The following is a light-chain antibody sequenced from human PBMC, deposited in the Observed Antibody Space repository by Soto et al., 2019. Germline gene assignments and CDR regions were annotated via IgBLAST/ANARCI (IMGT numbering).Light chain of an antibody. Sequence: QSALTQPRSVSGSPGQSVTISCTGTSSDVGGYNYVSWYQQHPGKAPKLMIYDVSKRPSGVPDRFSGSKSGNTASLTISGLQAEDEADYYCCSYAGSYTLYVFGTGTKL. V-gene: IGLV2-11*01. CDR3: CSYAGSYTLYV. CDR1: SSDVGGYNY. CDR2: DVS. J-gene: IGLJ1*01.